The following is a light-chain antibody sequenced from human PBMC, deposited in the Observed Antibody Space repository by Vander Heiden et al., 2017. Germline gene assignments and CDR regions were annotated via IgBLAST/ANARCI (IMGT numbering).Light chain of an antibody. CDR1: SGIDVTTYS. CDR2: YKSDSDK. Sequence: QAALTQPSSLSASPGASASLTCTLRSGIDVTTYSIYWYRQKPGSPPQFLLRYKSDSDKRMGSGVPSRISGSKDASANAGILLISGLQSEDEADYYCMIWHISAAVFGGGTQLTVL. V-gene: IGLV5-45*03. J-gene: IGLJ7*01. CDR3: MIWHISAAV.